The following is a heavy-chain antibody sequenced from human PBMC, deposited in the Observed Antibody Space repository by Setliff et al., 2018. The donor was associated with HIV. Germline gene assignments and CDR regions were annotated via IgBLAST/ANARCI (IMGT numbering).Heavy chain of an antibody. J-gene: IGHJ4*02. V-gene: IGHV3-7*01. D-gene: IGHD6-13*01. CDR3: ARDKLYSSSWDY. CDR2: IKQDGSDI. Sequence: GGSLRLSCVASGFSFSRHYMTWVRQAPGKGLEWVANIKQDGSDIHYVDSVKGRFTISRDNAKNSLYLQMNSLRAEDTAVYYCARDKLYSSSWDYWGQGTLVTVSS. CDR1: GFSFSRHY.